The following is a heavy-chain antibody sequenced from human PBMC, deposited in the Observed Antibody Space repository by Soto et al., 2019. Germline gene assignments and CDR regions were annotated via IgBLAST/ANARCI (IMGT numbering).Heavy chain of an antibody. V-gene: IGHV3-30-3*01. CDR3: ARDDLVGAASFLDY. Sequence: QVQLVESGGGVVQPGRSLRLSCAASGFTFSSYAMHWVRQAPGKGLEWVAVISYDGSNKYYADSVKGRFTISRDNSKNTLYLQMNSLRAEDTAVYYGARDDLVGAASFLDYWGQGTLVTVSS. D-gene: IGHD1-26*01. CDR2: ISYDGSNK. CDR1: GFTFSSYA. J-gene: IGHJ4*02.